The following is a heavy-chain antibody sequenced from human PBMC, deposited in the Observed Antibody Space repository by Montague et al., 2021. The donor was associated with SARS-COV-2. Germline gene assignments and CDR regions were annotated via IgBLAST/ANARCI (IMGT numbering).Heavy chain of an antibody. J-gene: IGHJ6*02. D-gene: IGHD3-3*01. V-gene: IGHV4-39*07. CDR1: GGSISSSNYY. CDR2: IDHSGNT. Sequence: SETLSLTCTVSGGSISSSNYYWDWTRQSPGKGLEWIGNIDHSGNTNYNPSLESRVSISVDTSSSQFSLYLTSVTAADAAVYYCARDQTVLEWIWYGMDVWGPGTTVTVSS. CDR3: ARDQTVLEWIWYGMDV.